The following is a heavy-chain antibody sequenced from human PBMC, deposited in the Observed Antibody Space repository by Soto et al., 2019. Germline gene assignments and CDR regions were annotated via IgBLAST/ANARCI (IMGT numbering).Heavy chain of an antibody. V-gene: IGHV3-30-3*01. J-gene: IGHJ4*02. CDR1: GFTFSSYA. CDR3: ARDEIQIWSYVGSFDY. CDR2: ISYDGSNK. D-gene: IGHD5-18*01. Sequence: PGGSLRLSCAASGFTFSSYAMHWVRQAPGKGLEWVAVISYDGSNKYYADSVKGRFTISRDNSKNTLYLQMNSLRAEDTAVYYCARDEIQIWSYVGSFDYWSQGTLVTVSS.